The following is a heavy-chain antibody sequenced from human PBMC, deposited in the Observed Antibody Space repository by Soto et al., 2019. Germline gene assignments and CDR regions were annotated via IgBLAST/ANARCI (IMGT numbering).Heavy chain of an antibody. Sequence: ASLKVSCKAAGYTFTSYGISWVRQAPGQGPEWMGWISAYNGNTNYAQKLQGRVTMTTDTSTSTAYMELRSLRSDDTAVYYCARDQGAGPSELWGKGTLVTVSS. CDR1: GYTFTSYG. J-gene: IGHJ4*02. CDR2: ISAYNGNT. D-gene: IGHD6-13*01. V-gene: IGHV1-18*01. CDR3: ARDQGAGPSEL.